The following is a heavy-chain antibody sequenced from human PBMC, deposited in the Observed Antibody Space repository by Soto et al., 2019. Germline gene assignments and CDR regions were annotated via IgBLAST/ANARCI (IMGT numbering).Heavy chain of an antibody. J-gene: IGHJ5*02. Sequence: GASVKVSFKASGFTFTSSAVQWVRQARGQRLEWIGWIVVGSGNTNYAQKFQERVTITRDMSTSTAYMELSSLRSEDTAVYYCARHILAAVPNDWFDPWGQGTLVTVSS. CDR1: GFTFTSSA. CDR2: IVVGSGNT. D-gene: IGHD6-13*01. CDR3: ARHILAAVPNDWFDP. V-gene: IGHV1-58*01.